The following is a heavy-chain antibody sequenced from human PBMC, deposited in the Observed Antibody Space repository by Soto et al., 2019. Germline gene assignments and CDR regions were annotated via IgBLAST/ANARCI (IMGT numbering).Heavy chain of an antibody. J-gene: IGHJ4*02. CDR3: AKGRALTPLLAVAGIFDY. CDR1: GLNFISYA. D-gene: IGHD6-19*01. Sequence: GGSHRDSSTSSGLNFISYAMNWVRQATGKGLEWVSAISGSGGSTYYADSVKGRFTISRDNSKNTLYLQMNSLRAEDTAVYYCAKGRALTPLLAVAGIFDYWGQGTLVTVSS. CDR2: ISGSGGST. V-gene: IGHV3-23*01.